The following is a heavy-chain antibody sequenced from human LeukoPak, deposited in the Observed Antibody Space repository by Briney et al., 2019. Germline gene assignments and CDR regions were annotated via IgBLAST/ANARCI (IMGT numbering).Heavy chain of an antibody. CDR3: AKIIRFLEWTPGAFDI. D-gene: IGHD3-3*01. J-gene: IGHJ3*02. CDR1: GFTFSSYG. Sequence: GGSLRLSCAASGFTFSSYGMHWVRQAPGKGLEWVAFIRYDGSNKYYADSVKGRFTTSRDNSKNTLYLQMNSLRAEDTAVYYCAKIIRFLEWTPGAFDIWGQGTMVTVSS. V-gene: IGHV3-30*02. CDR2: IRYDGSNK.